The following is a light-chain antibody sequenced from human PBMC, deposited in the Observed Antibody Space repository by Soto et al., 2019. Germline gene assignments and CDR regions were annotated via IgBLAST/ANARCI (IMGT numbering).Light chain of an antibody. CDR3: AAWDDRLDVYV. Sequence: QSVLTQPPSASGTPGQIVVISCSGSSSNIGSNTVTGYQQLPGTAPKLLIYSTSQRSSGVPGRFSGSKSGASASLSISGLQSEDEADYYCAAWDDRLDVYVFGTGTKLTVL. CDR2: STS. V-gene: IGLV1-44*01. J-gene: IGLJ1*01. CDR1: SSNIGSNT.